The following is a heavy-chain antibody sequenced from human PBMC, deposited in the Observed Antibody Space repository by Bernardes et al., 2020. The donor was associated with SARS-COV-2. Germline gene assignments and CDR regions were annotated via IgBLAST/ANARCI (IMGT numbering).Heavy chain of an antibody. Sequence: ASVKVSCKASGYTFTGYFIHWVRQAPGQRLEWMGWINPNTGGTNYVQKFQGRVTMTRDTSITTAYMELSRRGSDDTAIYFCARTRTTISTAGIPVDYWGQGNLVT. D-gene: IGHD6-13*01. CDR3: ARTRTTISTAGIPVDY. CDR1: GYTFTGYF. V-gene: IGHV1-2*02. CDR2: INPNTGGT. J-gene: IGHJ4*02.